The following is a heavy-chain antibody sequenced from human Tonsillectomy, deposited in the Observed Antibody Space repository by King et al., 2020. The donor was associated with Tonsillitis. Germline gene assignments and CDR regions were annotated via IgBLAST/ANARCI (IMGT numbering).Heavy chain of an antibody. CDR1: GGSISSYY. D-gene: IGHD3-16*01. V-gene: IGHV4-59*08. CDR3: ARQGLLGLSTSFFFGY. J-gene: IGHJ4*02. CDR2: IYYSGST. Sequence: VQLQESGPGLVKPSETLSLTCTVSGGSISSYYWSWIRQPPGKGLEWIGYIYYSGSTNYNPSLKSRVTISVDTSKNQFSLKLSSVTAADTAVYYCARQGLLGLSTSFFFGYWGQGTLVTVSS.